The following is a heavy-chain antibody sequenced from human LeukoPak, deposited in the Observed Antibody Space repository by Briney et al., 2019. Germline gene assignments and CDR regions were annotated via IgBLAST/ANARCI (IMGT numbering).Heavy chain of an antibody. V-gene: IGHV3-15*01. D-gene: IGHD3-10*01. CDR3: TTDLVSYYGSGSSEAFDI. CDR2: IKSKTDGGTT. Sequence: GGSLRLSCAASGFTFSNAWMSWVRQAPGKGLEWVGRIKSKTDGGTTDYAAPVKGRFTISRDDSKNTLYLQMNSLKTEDTAVYYCTTDLVSYYGSGSSEAFDIWGQGTMVTVSS. CDR1: GFTFSNAW. J-gene: IGHJ3*02.